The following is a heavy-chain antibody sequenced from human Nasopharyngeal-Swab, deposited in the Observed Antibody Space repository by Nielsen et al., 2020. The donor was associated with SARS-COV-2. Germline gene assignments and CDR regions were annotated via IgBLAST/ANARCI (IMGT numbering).Heavy chain of an antibody. D-gene: IGHD6-19*01. V-gene: IGHV3-49*04. CDR2: IRRKASGGTT. CDR1: GFTFGDYA. J-gene: IGHJ3*02. CDR3: MSEAVAGTGDAFDI. Sequence: GGSLRLSCTASGFTFGDYATSWVRQAPGKGLEWGGFIRRKASGGTTEYAASVKGRFTISRDDSKSIAYLQMNSLKTEDTAVYYCMSEAVAGTGDAFDIWGQGTMVTVSS.